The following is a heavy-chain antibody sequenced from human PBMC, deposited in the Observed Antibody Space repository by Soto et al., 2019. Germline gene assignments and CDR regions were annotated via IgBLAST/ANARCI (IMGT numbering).Heavy chain of an antibody. CDR2: ISYDGSNK. CDR3: AKVDGDHRRYGMDV. D-gene: IGHD4-17*01. J-gene: IGHJ6*02. Sequence: QVQLVESGGGVVQPGRSLRLSCAASGFTFSSYGMHWVRQAPGKGLEWVAVISYDGSNKYYADSVKGRFTISRDNSKNTLYLQMNSLRAEDTDVYYCAKVDGDHRRYGMDVCGQGTKVTVSS. V-gene: IGHV3-30*18. CDR1: GFTFSSYG.